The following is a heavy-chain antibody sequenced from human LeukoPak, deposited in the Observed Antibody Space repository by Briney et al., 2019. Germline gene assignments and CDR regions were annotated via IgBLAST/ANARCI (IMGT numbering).Heavy chain of an antibody. CDR3: ARGRPHGNDY. J-gene: IGHJ4*02. Sequence: GGSLRLSCAASGFTFRDYYMNWIRQAPGKGLEWVSYISASGSTKYYADSVKGRFTISRDNAKNSLYLQMNSLRVEDTAVYYCARGRPHGNDYWGQGTLVTVSS. CDR2: ISASGSTK. D-gene: IGHD4-23*01. V-gene: IGHV3-11*04. CDR1: GFTFRDYY.